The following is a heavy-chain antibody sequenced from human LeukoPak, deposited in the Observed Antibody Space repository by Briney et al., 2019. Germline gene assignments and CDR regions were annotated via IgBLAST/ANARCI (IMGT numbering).Heavy chain of an antibody. CDR2: IYYSGST. CDR3: ARAVAGMGADY. CDR1: GGSISSYY. D-gene: IGHD6-19*01. Sequence: SETLSLTCTVSGGSISSYYWSWIRHPPGKGLEWIGYIYYSGSTNYNPSLKSRVTISVDTSKNQFSLKLSSVTAADTAVYYCARAVAGMGADYWGQGTLVTVSS. V-gene: IGHV4-59*01. J-gene: IGHJ4*02.